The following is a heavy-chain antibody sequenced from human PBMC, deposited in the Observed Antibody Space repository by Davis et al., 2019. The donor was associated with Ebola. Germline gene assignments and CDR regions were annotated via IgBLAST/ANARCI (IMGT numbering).Heavy chain of an antibody. V-gene: IGHV3-33*01. D-gene: IGHD3-3*01. CDR1: GFTFSSYG. CDR2: IWYDGSNK. J-gene: IGHJ4*02. Sequence: GGSLRLSCAASGFTFSSYGMHWVRQAPGKGLEWVAVIWYDGSNKYYADSVKGRFTISRDNSKNTLYLQMNSLRAEDTAVYYCARDFGFLEGLRGIDYWGQGTLVTVSS. CDR3: ARDFGFLEGLRGIDY.